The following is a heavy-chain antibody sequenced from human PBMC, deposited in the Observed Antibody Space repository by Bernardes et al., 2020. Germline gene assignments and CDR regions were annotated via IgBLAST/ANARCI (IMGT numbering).Heavy chain of an antibody. V-gene: IGHV4-61*08. J-gene: IGHJ4*02. Sequence: SETLSLTCTVSGGSVRSSDHHWSWIRQPPGKRLEWIGYISYSGSTNYNPSLKSRVTISVDTSRNQFSLTLNSVTTVDTAVYYCAAGPNQDFFDFWGQGTLVTVSS. D-gene: IGHD2-2*01. CDR3: AAGPNQDFFDF. CDR2: ISYSGST. CDR1: GGSVRSSDHH.